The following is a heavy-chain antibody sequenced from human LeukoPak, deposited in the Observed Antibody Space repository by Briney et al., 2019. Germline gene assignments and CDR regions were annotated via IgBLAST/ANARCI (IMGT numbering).Heavy chain of an antibody. CDR3: ARDGIVATIEGLFDY. D-gene: IGHD5-12*01. CDR2: INSHGGST. V-gene: IGHV1-46*01. CDR1: GYTFSGYY. Sequence: ASVKVSCKASGYTFSGYYMHWVRQAPGQGLEWMGWINSHGGSTSYAQKFQGRVTMTRDMSTSTVYMELSSLRSEDTAVYYCARDGIVATIEGLFDYWGQGTLVTVSS. J-gene: IGHJ4*02.